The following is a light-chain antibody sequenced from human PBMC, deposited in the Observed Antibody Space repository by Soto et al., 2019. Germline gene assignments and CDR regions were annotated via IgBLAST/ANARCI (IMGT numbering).Light chain of an antibody. Sequence: QLVLTQSPSASASLGASVKLTCTLSSGHSYYAIAWHQQQPEKGPRYLMKLNSDGSHSKGDGIPDRFSGSSSGAERYLTISSLQSEYEADYYCQTWGTGGVVFGGGTKLTVL. CDR2: LNSDGSH. J-gene: IGLJ2*01. CDR1: SGHSYYA. V-gene: IGLV4-69*01. CDR3: QTWGTGGVV.